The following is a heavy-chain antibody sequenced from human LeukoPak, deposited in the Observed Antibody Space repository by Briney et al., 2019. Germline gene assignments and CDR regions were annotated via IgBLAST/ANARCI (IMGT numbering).Heavy chain of an antibody. J-gene: IGHJ4*02. V-gene: IGHV3-7*03. D-gene: IGHD1-26*01. CDR1: GFPFSSYR. CDR3: VKDSPPRYSGSPPAY. CDR2: INKDGGEK. Sequence: GGSLRLSCVASGFPFSSYRMSWVRQAPGKGLEWVANINKDGGEKYYVDSVKGRFTISRDNAKNSLYLQMNSPRADDTAVYYCVKDSPPRYSGSPPAYWGQGTLVTVSS.